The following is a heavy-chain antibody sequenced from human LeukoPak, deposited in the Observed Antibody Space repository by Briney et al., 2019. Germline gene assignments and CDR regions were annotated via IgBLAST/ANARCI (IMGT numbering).Heavy chain of an antibody. J-gene: IGHJ4*02. CDR1: GGSISSYY. CDR2: IYYSGST. CDR3: ARAGYSSGWFDY. V-gene: IGHV4-59*01. D-gene: IGHD6-19*01. Sequence: PSETLSLTCTVSGGSISSYYWSWIRQPPGKGLEWIGYIYYSGSTNYNPSLKSRVTISVDTSKNQFSLKLSSVTAADTALYYCARAGYSSGWFDYWGQGTLVTVSS.